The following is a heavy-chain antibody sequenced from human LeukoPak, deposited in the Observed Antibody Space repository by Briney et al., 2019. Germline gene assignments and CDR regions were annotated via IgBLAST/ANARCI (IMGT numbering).Heavy chain of an antibody. Sequence: GGSLRLSCAASGFTVSSNYMSWVRQAPGKGLEWVSVIYSGGSTYYADSVKGRFTISRDNAKNSLYLQMNSLRAEDTAVYYCARDSWVKDYGDYVRHDYWGQGTLVTVSS. CDR2: IYSGGST. D-gene: IGHD4-17*01. V-gene: IGHV3-66*01. CDR1: GFTVSSNY. J-gene: IGHJ4*02. CDR3: ARDSWVKDYGDYVRHDY.